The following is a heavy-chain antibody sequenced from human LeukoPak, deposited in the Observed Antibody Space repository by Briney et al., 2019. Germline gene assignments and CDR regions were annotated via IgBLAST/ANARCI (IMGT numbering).Heavy chain of an antibody. Sequence: SETLSLTCAVYGGSFSGYYWSWIRQPPGKGLEWIGYIYYSGSTNYNPSLKSRVTISVDTSKNQFSLKLSSVTAADTAVYYCARLSHDATVTNINWYFDLWGRGTLVTVSS. CDR2: IYYSGST. CDR1: GGSFSGYY. J-gene: IGHJ2*01. V-gene: IGHV4-59*08. CDR3: ARLSHDATVTNINWYFDL. D-gene: IGHD4-17*01.